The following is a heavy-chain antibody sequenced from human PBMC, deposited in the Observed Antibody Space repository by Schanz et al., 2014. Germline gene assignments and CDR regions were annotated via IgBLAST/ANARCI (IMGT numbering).Heavy chain of an antibody. D-gene: IGHD5-12*01. Sequence: QVQLQESGPGLVKPSQTLSLTCTVSGGSIRSGTYYWSWIRQPAGKALEWVGRVFPNGITNYNPSLKSRVPISLNTSNNQFALPLASLTAADTAVYYCARDATWRLDLWGRGTLVTVSS. CDR3: ARDATWRLDL. J-gene: IGHJ2*01. V-gene: IGHV4-61*02. CDR2: VFPNGIT. CDR1: GGSIRSGTYY.